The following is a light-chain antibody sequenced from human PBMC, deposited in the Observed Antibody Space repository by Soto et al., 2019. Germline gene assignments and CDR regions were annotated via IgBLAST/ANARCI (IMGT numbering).Light chain of an antibody. CDR2: GAS. CDR1: QSVSSSY. J-gene: IGKJ4*01. V-gene: IGKV3-20*01. CDR3: QSYTTSPPWLT. Sequence: EIALTQSPGTLSLSPGERATLSCRASQSVSSSYLGWYQQKPGQAPRLLIYGASNRATGIPDRFSGSGSGTDFTLTISRLEPEDFAVYYCQSYTTSPPWLTFGGGTKVEI.